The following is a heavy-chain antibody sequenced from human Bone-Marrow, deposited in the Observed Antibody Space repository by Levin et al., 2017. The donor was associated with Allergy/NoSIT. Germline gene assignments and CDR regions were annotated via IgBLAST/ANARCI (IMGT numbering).Heavy chain of an antibody. CDR3: AREGSGSAFDI. V-gene: IGHV3-30-3*01. D-gene: IGHD3-10*01. CDR1: AFTFTSYA. Sequence: GESLKISCAASAFTFTSYAMHWVRQAPGKGLEWVAVISYDGSNKYYADSVKGRFTISRDNSKNTLYLQMNSLRAEDTAVYYCAREGSGSAFDIWGQGTMVTVSS. J-gene: IGHJ3*02. CDR2: ISYDGSNK.